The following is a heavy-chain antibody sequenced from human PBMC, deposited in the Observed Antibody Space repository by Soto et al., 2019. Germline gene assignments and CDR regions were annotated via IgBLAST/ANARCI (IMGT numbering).Heavy chain of an antibody. V-gene: IGHV3-30-3*01. CDR3: ARDQYYYGSGSYWPSLPYYYYGMDV. Sequence: QVQLVEPGGGVVQPGRSLRLSCAASGFTFSSYAMHWVRQAPGKGLEWVAVISYDGSNKYYADSVKGRFTISRDNSKNTLYLQMNSLRAEDTAVYYCARDQYYYGSGSYWPSLPYYYYGMDVWGQGTTVTVSS. D-gene: IGHD3-10*01. J-gene: IGHJ6*02. CDR2: ISYDGSNK. CDR1: GFTFSSYA.